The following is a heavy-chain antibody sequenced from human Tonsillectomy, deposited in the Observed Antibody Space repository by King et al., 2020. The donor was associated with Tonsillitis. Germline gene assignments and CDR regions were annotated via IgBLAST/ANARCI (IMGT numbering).Heavy chain of an antibody. CDR3: ASGLRWAYHYYYGMDV. CDR1: GYTFTSYY. Sequence: VQLVESGAEVKKPGASVKVSCKASGYTFTSYYMHWVRQAPGQGLEWMGIINPSGGSTSYAQKFQGRVTMTRDTSTSTVYMELSSLRSEDTAVYYCASGLRWAYHYYYGMDVWGQGTTVTVSS. V-gene: IGHV1-46*01. CDR2: INPSGGST. J-gene: IGHJ6*02. D-gene: IGHD4-23*01.